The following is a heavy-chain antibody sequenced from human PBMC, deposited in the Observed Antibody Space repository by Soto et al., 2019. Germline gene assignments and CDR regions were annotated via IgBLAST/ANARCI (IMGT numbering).Heavy chain of an antibody. Sequence: ASVKVSCKASGYTFTSYGISWVRQAPGQGLEWMGWISAYNGNTNYAQKLQGRVTMTTDTSTSTAYMELRSLRSDDTAVYYCARGEAYCGSGTPGHYYCYGMDVWGQGTTVTVSS. CDR3: ARGEAYCGSGTPGHYYCYGMDV. J-gene: IGHJ6*02. V-gene: IGHV1-18*01. CDR2: ISAYNGNT. CDR1: GYTFTSYG. D-gene: IGHD3-10*01.